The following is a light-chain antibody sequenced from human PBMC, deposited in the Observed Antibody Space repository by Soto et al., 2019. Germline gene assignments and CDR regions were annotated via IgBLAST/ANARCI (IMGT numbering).Light chain of an antibody. J-gene: IGLJ3*02. CDR2: EVN. V-gene: IGLV2-8*01. CDR3: SSFAGSSKLV. CDR1: SSDVGRYKY. Sequence: QSVLTQPPSASGSPGHSVTISCTGTSSDVGRYKYVSWYQQYPGKAPKVMIYEVNKRPSGVPDRFSGSKSGNTASLTVSGLQTEDEAHYYCSSFAGSSKLVFGGGTKLTVL.